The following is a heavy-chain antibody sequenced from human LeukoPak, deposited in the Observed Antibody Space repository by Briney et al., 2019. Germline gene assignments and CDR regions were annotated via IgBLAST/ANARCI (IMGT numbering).Heavy chain of an antibody. Sequence: ASVKVSCKASGYTFTGYYMHWVRQAPGQGLEWMGWINPNSGGTNYAQKFQGRVTMTRDTSISTAYMELSRLRSDDTAVYYCARKPVTMIVVVVNDAFDIWGRGTMVAVSS. D-gene: IGHD3-22*01. CDR3: ARKPVTMIVVVVNDAFDI. V-gene: IGHV1-2*02. J-gene: IGHJ3*02. CDR1: GYTFTGYY. CDR2: INPNSGGT.